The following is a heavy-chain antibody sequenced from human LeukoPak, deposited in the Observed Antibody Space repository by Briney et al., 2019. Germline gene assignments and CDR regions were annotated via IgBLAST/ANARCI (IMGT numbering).Heavy chain of an antibody. J-gene: IGHJ4*02. Sequence: GRSLRLSCAASGFTFSSYGMHWVRQAPGKGLEWVAVIWYDGSNKYYADSVKGRFTISRDNSKNTLYLQMNSLRAEDTAVYYCARDWAVAGSYHFDYWGQGTLVTVSS. CDR1: GFTFSSYG. D-gene: IGHD6-19*01. V-gene: IGHV3-33*01. CDR2: IWYDGSNK. CDR3: ARDWAVAGSYHFDY.